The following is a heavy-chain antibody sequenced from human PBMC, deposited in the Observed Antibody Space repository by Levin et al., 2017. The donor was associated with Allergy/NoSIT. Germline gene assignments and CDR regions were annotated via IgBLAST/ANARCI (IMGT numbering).Heavy chain of an antibody. CDR1: GGSVSSGTYY. CDR2: INYRGVT. CDR3: ARNRIIVSGGNDYYYGMDV. V-gene: IGHV4-61*01. Sequence: SQTLSLTCSVSGGSVSSGTYYWSWIRRPPGKGLEWIGYINYRGVTKYNPSLKSRVTISVDTSKNEFSLKVTSVTAADTAVYYCARNRIIVSGGNDYYYGMDVWGQGPTVTVSS. D-gene: IGHD5/OR15-5a*01. J-gene: IGHJ6*02.